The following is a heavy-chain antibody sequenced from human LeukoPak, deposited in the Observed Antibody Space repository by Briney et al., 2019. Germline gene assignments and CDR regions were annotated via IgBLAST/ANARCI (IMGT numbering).Heavy chain of an antibody. CDR3: ARDYLSGPDY. D-gene: IGHD3-3*02. J-gene: IGHJ4*02. V-gene: IGHV1-2*06. Sequence: ASVKVSCKASGYTFTGYYMHWVRQAPGQGLEWMGRIHPNSGGTNYAQKFQGRVTMTRDTSISTAYMALSRLRSADTAVYYCARDYLSGPDYWGQGALVTLSS. CDR2: IHPNSGGT. CDR1: GYTFTGYY.